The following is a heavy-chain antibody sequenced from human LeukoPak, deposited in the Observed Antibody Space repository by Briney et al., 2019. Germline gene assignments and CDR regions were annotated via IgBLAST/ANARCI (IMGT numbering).Heavy chain of an antibody. CDR2: IKTDGSET. J-gene: IGHJ4*02. Sequence: PGGSLRLSCAASGFSFSNYWMGWVRQAPGKGLACVANIKTDGSETYYVDSVKGRFTISRDNAKNSMYLQMNSLRAEDTAVYYCARAMDYWGQGTLVTVSS. V-gene: IGHV3-7*03. CDR1: GFSFSNYW. CDR3: ARAMDY.